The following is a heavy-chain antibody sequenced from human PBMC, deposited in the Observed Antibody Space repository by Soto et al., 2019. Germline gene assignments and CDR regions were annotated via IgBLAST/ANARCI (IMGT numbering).Heavy chain of an antibody. D-gene: IGHD5-18*01. CDR3: ESLDTPIARSAH. CDR2: IKKDGREK. J-gene: IGHJ4*02. CDR1: GFTLRRDW. Sequence: GGSLRLSCVVSGFTLRRDWMSWVRQAPGKGLEWVACIKKDGREKYYVQSVKGRFTIYRDNAKNALYLQMDSLRAEDTALYYCESLDTPIARSAHRGQGTIVTSPQ. V-gene: IGHV3-7*03.